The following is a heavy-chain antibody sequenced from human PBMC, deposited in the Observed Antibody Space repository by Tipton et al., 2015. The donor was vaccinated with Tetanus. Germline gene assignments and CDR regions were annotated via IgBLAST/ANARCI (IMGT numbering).Heavy chain of an antibody. J-gene: IGHJ4*02. CDR3: AGGCRDVGGGKPSSRGGTLYYFVH. V-gene: IGHV1-8*01. CDR2: MNPNSGNT. CDR1: GYTFTSYD. Sequence: QSGAEVKKPGASVKVSCKASGYTFTSYDINWVRQATGQGLEWMGWMNPNSGNTGYAQKFQGRVTMTRNTSISTAYMELSSLRSEDTAVYYGAGGCRDVGGGKPSSRGGTLYYFVHWSQGALVPVSS. D-gene: IGHD2-15*01.